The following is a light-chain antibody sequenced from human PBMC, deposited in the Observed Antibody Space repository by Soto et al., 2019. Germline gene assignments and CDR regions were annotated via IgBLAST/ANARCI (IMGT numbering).Light chain of an antibody. Sequence: QSVLTQPASVSGSPGQSITISCTGTSSDVGFYNYVSWYQQHPGKAPKLMIYDVGNRPSGVSNRFSGSKSGNTASLTISGLQAEDKADYYCSSYTSSTTWVFGGGTKLTVL. J-gene: IGLJ3*02. CDR2: DVG. CDR1: SSDVGFYNY. CDR3: SSYTSSTTWV. V-gene: IGLV2-14*01.